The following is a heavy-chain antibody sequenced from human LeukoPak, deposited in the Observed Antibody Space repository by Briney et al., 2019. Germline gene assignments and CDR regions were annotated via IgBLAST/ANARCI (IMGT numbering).Heavy chain of an antibody. CDR2: IYHSGST. V-gene: IGHV4-39*07. Sequence: SETLSLTCTVSGGSISSSSYYWGWIRQPPGKGLEWIGSIYHSGSTYYNPSLKSRVTISVDTSKNQFSLKLSSVTAADTAVYYCARVGGSYFDYWGQGTLVTVSP. CDR1: GGSISSSSYY. CDR3: ARVGGSYFDY. J-gene: IGHJ4*02. D-gene: IGHD1-26*01.